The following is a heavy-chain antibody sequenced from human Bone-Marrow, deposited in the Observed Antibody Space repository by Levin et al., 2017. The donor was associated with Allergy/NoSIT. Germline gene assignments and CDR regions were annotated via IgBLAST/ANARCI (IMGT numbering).Heavy chain of an antibody. CDR2: ISHDGSSQ. CDR3: AKDEWRLPPRGVQFRWGGLADF. D-gene: IGHD1-1*01. Sequence: GGSLRLSCAGSGFTFSDYGIQWVRQAPGKGLEWVAVISHDGSSQHYAESVKGRFAISRDNSNNTVFLRLNSLRPEDTAVYYCAKDEWRLPPRGVQFRWGGLADFWGQGSLVTVSS. CDR1: GFTFSDYG. J-gene: IGHJ4*02. V-gene: IGHV3-30*18.